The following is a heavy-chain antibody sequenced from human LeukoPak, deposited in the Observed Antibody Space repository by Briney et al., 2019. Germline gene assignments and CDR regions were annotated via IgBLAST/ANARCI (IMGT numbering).Heavy chain of an antibody. Sequence: SETLSLTCTVSGGSISSSSYYWSWIRQPAGKGLEWIGRIYTSGSTNYNPSLKSRVTMSVDTSKNQFSLKLSSVTAADTAVYYCARSSRSATHDPRRYSSSWYKEDDYWGQGTLVTVSS. CDR1: GGSISSSSYY. CDR2: IYTSGST. V-gene: IGHV4-61*02. CDR3: ARSSRSATHDPRRYSSSWYKEDDY. D-gene: IGHD6-13*01. J-gene: IGHJ4*02.